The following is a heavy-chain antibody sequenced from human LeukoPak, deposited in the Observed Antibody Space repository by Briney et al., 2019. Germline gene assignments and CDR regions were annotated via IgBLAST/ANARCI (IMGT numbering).Heavy chain of an antibody. V-gene: IGHV3-23*01. CDR2: IIGSGGTA. D-gene: IGHD1-1*01. Sequence: GGPLRLSCAASGFTFSSYAMSWVRQAPGKGLEWVSAIIGSGGTAFYADSVKGRFTISRDNSKNTLYLQKNSLRAEDTAVYYCARTHNWKEDYWGQGTLVTVSS. CDR3: ARTHNWKEDY. CDR1: GFTFSSYA. J-gene: IGHJ4*02.